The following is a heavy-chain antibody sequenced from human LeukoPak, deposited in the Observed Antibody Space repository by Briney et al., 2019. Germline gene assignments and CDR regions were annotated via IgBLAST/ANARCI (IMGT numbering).Heavy chain of an antibody. CDR3: ARGRYNWKGEGENWFDP. D-gene: IGHD1-20*01. V-gene: IGHV3-21*01. CDR2: ISSSSSYT. CDR1: GFTFSSYA. J-gene: IGHJ5*02. Sequence: GGSLRLSCAASGFTFSSYAMSWVRQAPGKGLEWVSSISSSSSYTYYADSVKGRLTISRDNAKNSLYLQMNSLRAEDTALYYCARGRYNWKGEGENWFDPWGQGTLVTVSS.